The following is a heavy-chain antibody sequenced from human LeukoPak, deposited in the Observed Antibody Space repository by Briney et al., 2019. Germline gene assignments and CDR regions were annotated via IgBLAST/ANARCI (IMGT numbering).Heavy chain of an antibody. Sequence: SETLSLTCTVSGGSISSYYWSWIRQPPGKGLEWTGYIYYSGSTNYNPSLKSRVTISVDTSKNQFSLKLSSVTAADTAVYYCASIAAAGTDYWGQGTLVTVSS. CDR2: IYYSGST. J-gene: IGHJ4*02. CDR1: GGSISSYY. CDR3: ASIAAAGTDY. D-gene: IGHD6-13*01. V-gene: IGHV4-59*01.